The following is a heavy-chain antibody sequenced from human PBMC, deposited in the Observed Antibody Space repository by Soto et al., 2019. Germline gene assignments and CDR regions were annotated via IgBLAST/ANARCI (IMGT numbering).Heavy chain of an antibody. D-gene: IGHD3-3*01. CDR2: FYYSGST. V-gene: IGHV4-39*07. CDR3: ARSNTDTGITIFGVVTPGRYYFDY. J-gene: IGHJ4*02. CDR1: GGSISSSSYY. Sequence: PSETLSLTCTVSGGSISSSSYYWGWNRQPQGKGLEWIGSFYYSGSTNYNPSLKSRVTISVDTSKNQFSLKLSSVTAADTAVYYCARSNTDTGITIFGVVTPGRYYFDYWGQGTLVTVSS.